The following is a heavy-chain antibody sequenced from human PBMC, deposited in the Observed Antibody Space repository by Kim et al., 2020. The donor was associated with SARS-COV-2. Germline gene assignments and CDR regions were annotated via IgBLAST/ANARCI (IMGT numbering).Heavy chain of an antibody. CDR1: GFTFNNHA. D-gene: IGHD3-22*01. CDR2: INWNGGFT. V-gene: IGHV3-20*04. J-gene: IGHJ4*02. CDR3: AKHDSSGYFSPVGY. Sequence: LSLTCAASGFTFNNHAMSWVRQTPGKGLEWVSSINWNGGFTGHADSVKGRFTISRDNAKNSLYLQMNSLRAEDTAFYYCAKHDSSGYFSPVGYWGQG.